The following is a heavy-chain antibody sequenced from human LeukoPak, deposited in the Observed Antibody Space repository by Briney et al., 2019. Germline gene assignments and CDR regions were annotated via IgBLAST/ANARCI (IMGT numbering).Heavy chain of an antibody. D-gene: IGHD3-10*01. CDR1: GDSMSSSSYY. CDR2: IYFSGTT. Sequence: SETLSLTCTVSGDSMSSSSYYWVWIRQPPGQGLEWIGSIYFSGTTYYNPSLKSRVTISVDTSKNQFSLKLSSVTAADTAVYYCARSDGYGLVGIWGQGTMVTVSS. J-gene: IGHJ3*02. CDR3: ARSDGYGLVGI. V-gene: IGHV4-39*07.